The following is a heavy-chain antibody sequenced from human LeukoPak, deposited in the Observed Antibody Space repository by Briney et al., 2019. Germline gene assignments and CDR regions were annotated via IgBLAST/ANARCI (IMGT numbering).Heavy chain of an antibody. D-gene: IGHD6-19*01. Sequence: SETLSLTCTVSGGSISSYYWTWIRQPPGKQLEWIGSIYYTGSTYYNPSLKSRVTISADTSKNQFSLKLSSVTAADTAVYYCATDSVAGPGVPGDYWGQGTLVTVSS. V-gene: IGHV4-59*05. CDR1: GGSISSYY. CDR3: ATDSVAGPGVPGDY. CDR2: IYYTGST. J-gene: IGHJ4*02.